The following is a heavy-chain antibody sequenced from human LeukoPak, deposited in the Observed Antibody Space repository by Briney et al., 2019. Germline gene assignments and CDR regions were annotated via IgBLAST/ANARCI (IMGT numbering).Heavy chain of an antibody. CDR1: GFTFGSYW. D-gene: IGHD6-19*01. CDR3: AKAFSSGWSPFDY. CDR2: IRGAEGGT. J-gene: IGHJ4*02. Sequence: PGGSLRLSCAASGFTFGSYWMNWVRQAPGKGLEWVSTIRGAEGGTYYADSVKGRFTISRDNFENTLYLQMNYLREEDTALYYCAKAFSSGWSPFDYWGQGALVTVSS. V-gene: IGHV3-23*01.